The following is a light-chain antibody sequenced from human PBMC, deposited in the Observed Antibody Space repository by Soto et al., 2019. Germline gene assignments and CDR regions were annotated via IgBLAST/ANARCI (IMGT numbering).Light chain of an antibody. CDR1: SSDVGGYNY. CDR3: SSYTSSSLYV. CDR2: EVS. Sequence: QSVLTQPASVSGSPGQSITISCTGTSSDVGGYNYVSWYQQHPGKAPKLMIYEVSNRPSGVSNRFYGSKSGNTASLTISGLQAEDEADYYCSSYTSSSLYVFGTGTKVTVL. V-gene: IGLV2-14*01. J-gene: IGLJ1*01.